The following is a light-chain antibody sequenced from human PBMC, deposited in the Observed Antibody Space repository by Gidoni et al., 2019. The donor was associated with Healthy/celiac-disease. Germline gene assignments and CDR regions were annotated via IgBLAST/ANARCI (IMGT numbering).Light chain of an antibody. V-gene: IGLV2-14*01. J-gene: IGLJ1*01. CDR2: DVS. Sequence: QSALTQPASVSGSPGQSITISCTGTSSDVGGYNYVSWYHQHTGKAPKLMIYDVSNRPSGVSNRFSGSKSGNTASLTISGRQAEDEADYYCSSYTSSSTLGVFGTGTKVTVL. CDR3: SSYTSSSTLGV. CDR1: SSDVGGYNY.